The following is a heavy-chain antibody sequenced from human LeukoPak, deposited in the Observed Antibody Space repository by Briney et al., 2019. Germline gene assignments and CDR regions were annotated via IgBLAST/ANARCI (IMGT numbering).Heavy chain of an antibody. D-gene: IGHD1-1*01. CDR1: GVTVSSNY. J-gene: IGHJ5*02. Sequence: GGSLRLSCAASGVTVSSNYMSWVRQAPGKGLEWVSVIYSGGSTDYADSVKGRFTISRDNSKNTLYLQMNSLRAEDTAVYYCARYQLGQLSNWFDPWGQGTLVTVSS. V-gene: IGHV3-53*01. CDR2: IYSGGST. CDR3: ARYQLGQLSNWFDP.